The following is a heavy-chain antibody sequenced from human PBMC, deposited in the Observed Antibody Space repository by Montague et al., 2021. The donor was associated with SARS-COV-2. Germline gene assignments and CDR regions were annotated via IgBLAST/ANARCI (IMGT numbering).Heavy chain of an antibody. CDR2: IYYSGST. CDR3: ARNIRGYLYWLLMYGMDV. Sequence: SETLSLSCTVSGGSIGSYYWRWIRRPPGKGLECVGYIYYSGSTNYNPSLKSRVTISLDTSKNQFSLKLSSVTAADTAVYYCARNIRGYLYWLLMYGMDVWGQGTTVTVSS. CDR1: GGSIGSYY. J-gene: IGHJ6*02. D-gene: IGHD3-9*01. V-gene: IGHV4-59*08.